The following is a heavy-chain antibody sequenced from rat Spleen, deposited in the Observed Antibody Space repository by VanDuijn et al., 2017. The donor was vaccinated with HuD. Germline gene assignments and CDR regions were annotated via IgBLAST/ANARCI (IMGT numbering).Heavy chain of an antibody. V-gene: IGHV5-22*01. CDR3: ARPHSSHYVMDA. CDR2: ISYEGSST. CDR1: GFIFNDYY. J-gene: IGHJ4*01. D-gene: IGHD1-8*01. Sequence: EVQLVESGGDLVQPGGSLKLSCAASGFIFNDYYMAWVRQAPEQGLEWVASISYEGSSTYYGDSVKGRFTISRDTAKSTLYLEMNSLRSEDTATYYCARPHSSHYVMDAWGQGASVTVSS.